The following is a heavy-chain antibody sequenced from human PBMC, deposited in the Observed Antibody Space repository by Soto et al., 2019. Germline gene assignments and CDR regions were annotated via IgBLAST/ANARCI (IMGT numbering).Heavy chain of an antibody. J-gene: IGHJ4*02. CDR1: GVPGTTSA. D-gene: IGHD3-16*01. CDR2: ISATGGGT. V-gene: IGHV3-23*01. CDR3: AKDRRAGGNSAFYFDF. Sequence: GVSRNLLCVCSGVPGTTSAIGLIRTAPGKGVEWVSLISATGGGTYYADSVKGRFTISRDNSHNTLYLQVHSLTAEDTAVYYCAKDRRAGGNSAFYFDFWGQGAQVTVSS.